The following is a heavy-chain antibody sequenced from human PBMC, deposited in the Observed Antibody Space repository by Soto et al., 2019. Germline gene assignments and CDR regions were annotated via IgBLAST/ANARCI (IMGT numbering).Heavy chain of an antibody. Sequence: PGGSLRLSCAASGFTFSSYGMHWVRQAPGKGLEWVAVIWYDGSNKYYADSVKGRFTISRDNSKNTLYLQMNSLGAEDTAVYYCAKADRGGWRVAFDIWGQGTMVTVSS. J-gene: IGHJ3*02. CDR2: IWYDGSNK. CDR3: AKADRGGWRVAFDI. V-gene: IGHV3-33*06. CDR1: GFTFSSYG. D-gene: IGHD3-16*01.